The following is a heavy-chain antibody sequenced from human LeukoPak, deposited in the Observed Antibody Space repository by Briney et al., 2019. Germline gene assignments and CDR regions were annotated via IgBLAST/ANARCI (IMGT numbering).Heavy chain of an antibody. CDR3: ARGPQYDFWSGYYRYFDY. V-gene: IGHV4-59*01. CDR2: IYYSGST. D-gene: IGHD3-3*01. CDR1: GGSISSYY. Sequence: SETLSLTCTVSGGSISSYYWSWIRQPPGKGLEWNGYIYYSGSTNYNPSLKSRVTISVDTSKNQFSLKLSSVTAADTAVYYCARGPQYDFWSGYYRYFDYWGQGTLVTVSS. J-gene: IGHJ4*02.